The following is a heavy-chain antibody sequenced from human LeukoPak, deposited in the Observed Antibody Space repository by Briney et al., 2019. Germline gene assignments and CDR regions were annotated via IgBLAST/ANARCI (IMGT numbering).Heavy chain of an antibody. CDR3: ARRSGSHFDY. CDR2: IWFDGSDK. V-gene: IGHV3-33*01. Sequence: GGSLRLSCAASGFTFSSYGMHWVRQAPGKGLEWVAVIWFDGSDKYYADSVKGRFTTSRDSSKNTLYLQMNSLRADDTAVYYCARRSGSHFDYWGQGTLVTVSS. CDR1: GFTFSSYG. D-gene: IGHD1-26*01. J-gene: IGHJ4*02.